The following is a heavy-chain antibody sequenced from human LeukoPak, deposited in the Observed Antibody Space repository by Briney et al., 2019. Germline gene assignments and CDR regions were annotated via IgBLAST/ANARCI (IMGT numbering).Heavy chain of an antibody. V-gene: IGHV4-39*07. CDR1: GGSISSSSYY. D-gene: IGHD3-10*01. J-gene: IGHJ4*02. CDR3: ARRYGWIDY. CDR2: IYYSGST. Sequence: PSETLSLTCTVSGGSISSSSYYWGWIRQPPGKGLEWIGSIYYSGSTYYNPSLKSRVTISVDTSKNQFSLKLSSVTAADTAVYYCARRYGWIDYWGQGTLVTVPS.